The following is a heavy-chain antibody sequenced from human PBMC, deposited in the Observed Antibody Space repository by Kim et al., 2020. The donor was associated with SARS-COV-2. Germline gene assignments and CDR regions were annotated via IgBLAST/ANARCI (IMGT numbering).Heavy chain of an antibody. CDR1: GGSISSYY. CDR2: IYYSGST. D-gene: IGHD1-1*01. Sequence: SETLSLTCTVSGGSISSYYWSWIRQPPGKGLEWIGYIYYSGSTYYSPSLKSRVTISVDTSKNQFSLKLSSVTAADTAVYYCARESKNQTKSGTFDYWGQGTLVTVSS. V-gene: IGHV4-59*01. CDR3: ARESKNQTKSGTFDY. J-gene: IGHJ4*02.